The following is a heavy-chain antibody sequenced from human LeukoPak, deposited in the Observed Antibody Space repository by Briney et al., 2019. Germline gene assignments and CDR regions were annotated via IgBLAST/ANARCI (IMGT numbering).Heavy chain of an antibody. D-gene: IGHD3-22*01. CDR1: GGSFSGYY. J-gene: IGHJ4*02. Sequence: SETLPLTCAVYGGSFSGYYWSWIRQPPGKGLEWIGEINHSGSTNYNPSLKSRVTISVDTSKDQFSLKLSSVTAADTAVYYCARGHGADYYDSSGYYVFDYWGQGTLVTVSS. CDR3: ARGHGADYYDSSGYYVFDY. V-gene: IGHV4-34*01. CDR2: INHSGST.